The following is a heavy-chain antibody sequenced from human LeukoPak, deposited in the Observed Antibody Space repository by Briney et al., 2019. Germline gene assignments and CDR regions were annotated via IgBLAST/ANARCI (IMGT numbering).Heavy chain of an antibody. D-gene: IGHD2-2*01. CDR1: GYTFTSYY. V-gene: IGHV1-46*01. Sequence: GASVKVSCKASGYTFTSYYMHWVRQAPGQGLEWMGIINPSGGSTSYAQKFQGRVTMTRDMSTSTVYMDLSSLRSEDTAVYYCAREQGSTGYFEYWGQGTLVTVSS. CDR2: INPSGGST. J-gene: IGHJ4*02. CDR3: AREQGSTGYFEY.